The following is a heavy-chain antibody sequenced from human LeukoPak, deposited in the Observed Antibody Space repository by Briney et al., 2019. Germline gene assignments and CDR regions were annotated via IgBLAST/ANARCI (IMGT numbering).Heavy chain of an antibody. CDR2: IYYSGST. Sequence: SETLSLTCTVSGGSISSGGYYWSWIRQHPGKGLEWIGYIYYSGSTCYNPSLKSRVTISVDTSKNQFSLKLSSVTAADTAVYYCARARPDIVVVPATNRFDYWGQGTLVTVSS. V-gene: IGHV4-31*03. CDR3: ARARPDIVVVPATNRFDY. D-gene: IGHD2-2*01. CDR1: GGSISSGGYY. J-gene: IGHJ4*02.